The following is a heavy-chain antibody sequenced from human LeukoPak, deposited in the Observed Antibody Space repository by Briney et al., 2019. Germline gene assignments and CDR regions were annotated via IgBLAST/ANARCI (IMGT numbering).Heavy chain of an antibody. CDR1: GFTFSSYR. CDR2: ISSSSSYI. D-gene: IGHD4-17*01. CDR3: ARSDGDLYFDY. V-gene: IGHV3-21*01. Sequence: SGGSLRLSCAASGFTFSSYRMNWVRQAPGKGLEWVSSISSSSSYIYYADSVKGRFTISRDNAKNSLYLQMNSLRAEDTAVYYCARSDGDLYFDYWGQGTLVTVSS. J-gene: IGHJ4*02.